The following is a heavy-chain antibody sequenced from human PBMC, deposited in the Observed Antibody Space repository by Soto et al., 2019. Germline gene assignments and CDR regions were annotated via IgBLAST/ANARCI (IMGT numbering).Heavy chain of an antibody. V-gene: IGHV4-30-4*01. CDR2: IYYSGNT. CDR1: GGSTSSDNY. Sequence: SETLSLTCTVSGGSTSSDNYWSWIRQPPGKGLEWIGHIYYSGNTDYNPSLKSRLAISIDTSKNQFSLKLSSVTAADTAVYFCAREGGESSDGLYYFDSWRHGSLVTVSS. D-gene: IGHD3-16*01. J-gene: IGHJ4*01. CDR3: AREGGESSDGLYYFDS.